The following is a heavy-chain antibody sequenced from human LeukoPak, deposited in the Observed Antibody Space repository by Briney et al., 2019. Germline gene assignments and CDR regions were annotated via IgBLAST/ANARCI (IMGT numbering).Heavy chain of an antibody. CDR1: GGSISSYY. V-gene: IGHV4-59*01. CDR2: IYYSGSS. CDR3: ARALRYCSSTSCSNWFDP. D-gene: IGHD2-2*01. Sequence: SETLSLTCTVSGGSISSYYWRWIRQPPGKGLEGIGYIYYSGSSNYNPSLKGRVTISVDTSKNQFSLKLSSVTAADTAVYYCARALRYCSSTSCSNWFDPWGQGTLVTVSS. J-gene: IGHJ5*02.